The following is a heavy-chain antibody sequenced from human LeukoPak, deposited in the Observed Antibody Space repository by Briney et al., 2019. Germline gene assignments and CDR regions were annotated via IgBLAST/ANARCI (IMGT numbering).Heavy chain of an antibody. J-gene: IGHJ4*02. CDR2: ISWNSGSI. CDR3: AKDKSGIQLWYYFDY. Sequence: GRSLRLSCAASGFTFGDYAMHWVRQAPGKGLEWVSGISWNSGSIGYADSVKGRFTISRDNAKNSLYLQMNSLRAEDTALYYCAKDKSGIQLWYYFDYWGQGILVTVSS. V-gene: IGHV3-9*01. D-gene: IGHD5-18*01. CDR1: GFTFGDYA.